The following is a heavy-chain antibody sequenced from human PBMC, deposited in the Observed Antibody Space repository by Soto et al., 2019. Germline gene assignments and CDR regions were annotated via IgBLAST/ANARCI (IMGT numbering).Heavy chain of an antibody. J-gene: IGHJ4*02. D-gene: IGHD3-22*01. CDR2: IYSGGST. Sequence: SETLSLTCTVSGGAISRSSYYWSWIRQPPGKGLEWIGSIYSGGSTYYNPSLNSRVTISVDTSKSQFSLKLSSVPAADKAVYYWARKAGYDSSAGHYWAQRTLVTV. CDR3: ARKAGYDSSAGHY. V-gene: IGHV4-39*01. CDR1: GGAISRSSYY.